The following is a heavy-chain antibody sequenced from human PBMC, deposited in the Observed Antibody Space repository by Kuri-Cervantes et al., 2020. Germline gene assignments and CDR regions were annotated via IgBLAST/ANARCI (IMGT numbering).Heavy chain of an antibody. CDR2: ISGSGGST. Sequence: GESLKISCAASGFTFSSYAMSWVRQAPGKGLEWVSAISGSGGSTYYADSVKGRFTISRDNSKNTLYLQMNSLRAEDTALYYCARTLGTTAIDYWGQGTLVTVSS. V-gene: IGHV3-23*01. D-gene: IGHD1-14*01. CDR1: GFTFSSYA. J-gene: IGHJ4*02. CDR3: ARTLGTTAIDY.